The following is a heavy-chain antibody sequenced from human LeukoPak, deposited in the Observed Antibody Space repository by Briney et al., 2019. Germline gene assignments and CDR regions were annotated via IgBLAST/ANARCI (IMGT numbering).Heavy chain of an antibody. J-gene: IGHJ5*02. CDR3: ARVSGSGSPRPNWFDP. CDR2: IYHTGST. D-gene: IGHD3-10*01. V-gene: IGHV4-59*01. CDR1: GGSINDYY. Sequence: SETPSLTCSVSGGSINDYYWSWIRQPPGKGLEWIGYIYHTGSTNYNPSLKNRLTISIDTSQSHFSLSLSSVTAADTAIYYCARVSGSGSPRPNWFDPWGQGALATVSS.